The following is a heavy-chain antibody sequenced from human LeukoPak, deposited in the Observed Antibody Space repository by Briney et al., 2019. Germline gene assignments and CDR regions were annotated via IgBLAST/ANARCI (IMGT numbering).Heavy chain of an antibody. CDR3: ARILSYCGGDCYSPDY. J-gene: IGHJ4*02. V-gene: IGHV1-69*13. CDR2: IIPIFGTA. CDR1: GGTFSSYA. Sequence: ASVKVSCKASGGTFSSYAISWVRQAPGQGLEWMGGIIPIFGTANYAQKFQGRVTITADESTSTAYMELSSLRSEDTAAYYCARILSYCGGDCYSPDYWGQGTLVTVS. D-gene: IGHD2-21*01.